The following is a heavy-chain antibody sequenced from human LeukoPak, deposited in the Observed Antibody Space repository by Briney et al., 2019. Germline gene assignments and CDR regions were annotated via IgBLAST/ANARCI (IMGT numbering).Heavy chain of an antibody. V-gene: IGHV3-7*05. CDR3: ASVLLWSGELLGFDY. CDR2: IKQDGSEK. CDR1: GFTISFYW. J-gene: IGHJ4*02. Sequence: GGSLRLSCAASGFTISFYWMSWVRQAPGKGLEWVANIKQDGSEKYYVDSVKGRFTISRDNAKNSLYLQMNSLRAEDTAVYYCASVLLWSGELLGFDYWGQGTLVTVSS. D-gene: IGHD3-10*01.